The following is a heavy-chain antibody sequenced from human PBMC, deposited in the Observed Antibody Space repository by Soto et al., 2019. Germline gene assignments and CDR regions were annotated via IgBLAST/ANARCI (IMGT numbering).Heavy chain of an antibody. CDR2: IYHSGST. CDR3: AREVMIGYCSSTSGYELGPWFDP. CDR1: GGSISSSNW. J-gene: IGHJ5*02. D-gene: IGHD2-2*01. V-gene: IGHV4-4*02. Sequence: SETLSLTXAVSGGSISSSNWWSWVRQPPGKGLEWIGEIYHSGSTNYNPSLKSRVTISVDKSKNQFSLKLSSVTAADTAVYYCAREVMIGYCSSTSGYELGPWFDPWGQGTLVTVSS.